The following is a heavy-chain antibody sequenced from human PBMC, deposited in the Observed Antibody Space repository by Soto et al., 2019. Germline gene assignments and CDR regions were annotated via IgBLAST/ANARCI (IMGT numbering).Heavy chain of an antibody. V-gene: IGHV1-3*01. J-gene: IGHJ5*02. CDR3: AREMACSGGSCYLMNWFDP. CDR2: INAGNGNT. D-gene: IGHD2-15*01. Sequence: ASVKVSCKASGYTFTSYAMHWVRQAPGQRLEWMGWINAGNGNTKYSQKFQGRVTITRDTSASTAYMELSSLRSEDTAVYYCAREMACSGGSCYLMNWFDPWGRGTLVTVSS. CDR1: GYTFTSYA.